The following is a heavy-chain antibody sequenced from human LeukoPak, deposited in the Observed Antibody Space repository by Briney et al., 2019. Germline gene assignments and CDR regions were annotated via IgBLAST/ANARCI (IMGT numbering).Heavy chain of an antibody. CDR2: IRYDGSNK. Sequence: PGGSLRLSCAASGFTFSSYGMHWVRQAPGKGLEWVAFIRYDGSNKYYADSVKGRFTISRDNSKNTLYLQMNSLRAEDTAVYYCAKGGEGYSYGQPDYWGQGTLVTVSP. CDR3: AKGGEGYSYGQPDY. J-gene: IGHJ4*02. CDR1: GFTFSSYG. D-gene: IGHD5-18*01. V-gene: IGHV3-30*02.